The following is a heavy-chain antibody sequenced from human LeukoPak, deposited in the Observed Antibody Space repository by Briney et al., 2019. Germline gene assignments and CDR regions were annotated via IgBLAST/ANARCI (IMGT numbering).Heavy chain of an antibody. CDR2: IYPGDSGT. V-gene: IGHV5-51*01. J-gene: IGHJ4*02. CDR1: GYSFTSYW. CDR3: ARHGPDYGDYLCYDY. Sequence: GESLKISCKGSGYSFTSYWIGWVRQMPGKGLEWMGIIYPGDSGTRYSPSFQGQVTISADKSISTAYLQWSSLKASDTAMYYCARHGPDYGDYLCYDYWGQGTLVTVSS. D-gene: IGHD4-17*01.